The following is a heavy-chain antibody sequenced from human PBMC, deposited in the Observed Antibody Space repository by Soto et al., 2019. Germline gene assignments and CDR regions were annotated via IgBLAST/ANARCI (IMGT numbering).Heavy chain of an antibody. D-gene: IGHD2-15*01. V-gene: IGHV1-2*02. CDR1: GYTFTGYY. CDR2: INPNRGGT. CDR3: ARDLAKGGGSAGFDY. J-gene: IGHJ4*02. Sequence: QVQLVQSGAEVKKPGASVKVSCKASGYTFTGYYIHWVRQAPGQGLEWMGWINPNRGGTKYPQKFQGRVTMTRDTSIRTVYMSLTGLKSDDTAVYFCARDLAKGGGSAGFDYWGQGTLVAVSS.